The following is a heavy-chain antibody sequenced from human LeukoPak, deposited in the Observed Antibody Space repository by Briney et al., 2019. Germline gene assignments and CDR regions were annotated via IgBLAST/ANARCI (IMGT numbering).Heavy chain of an antibody. V-gene: IGHV4-39*07. CDR1: GGSISSSSYY. D-gene: IGHD2-2*01. CDR3: ARAKYQLLWNAFDI. Sequence: SETLSLTCTVSGGSISSSSYYWGWIRQPPGKGLEWIGSIYYSGSTYYNPSLKSRVTISVDTSKNQFSMKLSSVTAADTAVYYCARAKYQLLWNAFDIWGQGTMVTVSS. CDR2: IYYSGST. J-gene: IGHJ3*02.